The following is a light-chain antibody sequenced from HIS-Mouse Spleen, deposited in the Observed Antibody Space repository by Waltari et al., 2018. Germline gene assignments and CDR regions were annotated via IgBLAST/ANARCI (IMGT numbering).Light chain of an antibody. V-gene: IGLV3-10*01. Sequence: SYELTQPPSVSVSPGQTARITCSGDALPKKYAYWYQQKSGQAPVLVIYGDSKLPSGIPERFSGSSSGTMATLTISGAQVEDEADYYCYSTDSSGNHRVFGGGTKLTVL. CDR1: ALPKKY. CDR2: GDS. CDR3: YSTDSSGNHRV. J-gene: IGLJ2*01.